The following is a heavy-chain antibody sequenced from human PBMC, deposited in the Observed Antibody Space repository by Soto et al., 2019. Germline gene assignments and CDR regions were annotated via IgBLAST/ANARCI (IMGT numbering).Heavy chain of an antibody. D-gene: IGHD3-10*01. J-gene: IGHJ4*02. Sequence: QVPLVQSGAEMKKPGSSVKVSCQSSGGTFNTYAMNWVRQAPGQGPEWMGDISPMFGAANYAPKFQGRVTIIADESTGTSYMQLSSLTSEDTALYFCAREVQVHTPAFVYWGQGTLVTVSS. CDR1: GGTFNTYA. V-gene: IGHV1-69*19. CDR3: AREVQVHTPAFVY. CDR2: ISPMFGAA.